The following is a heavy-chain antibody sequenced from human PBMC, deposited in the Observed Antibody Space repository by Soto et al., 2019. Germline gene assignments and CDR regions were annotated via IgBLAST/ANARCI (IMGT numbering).Heavy chain of an antibody. Sequence: GGSLRLSCAASGFTFSSYSMNWVRQAPGKGLEWVSYISSSSSTIYYADSVKGRFTISRDNAKDSLYLQMNSLRDEDTAVYYFARDQIFWDYGDYYYYMDVWGKGTTVTVSS. J-gene: IGHJ6*03. D-gene: IGHD4-17*01. CDR2: ISSSSSTI. CDR1: GFTFSSYS. CDR3: ARDQIFWDYGDYYYYMDV. V-gene: IGHV3-48*02.